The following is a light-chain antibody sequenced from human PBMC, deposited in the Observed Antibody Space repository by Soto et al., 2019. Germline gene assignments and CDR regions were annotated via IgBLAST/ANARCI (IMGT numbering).Light chain of an antibody. Sequence: DIEMSQSPSSLSASVGDRVTITCRASQSLNRWLAWYQQKPGKAPKLLIYKASTLKSGVPSRFSGSGSGTEFTLTISSQQPDDSATYYCQHYSLYSPWTFGQGTKVDI. J-gene: IGKJ1*01. CDR1: QSLNRW. CDR2: KAS. V-gene: IGKV1-5*03. CDR3: QHYSLYSPWT.